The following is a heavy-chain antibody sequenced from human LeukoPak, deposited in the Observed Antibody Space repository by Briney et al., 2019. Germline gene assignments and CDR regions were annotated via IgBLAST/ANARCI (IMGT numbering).Heavy chain of an antibody. V-gene: IGHV3-9*03. D-gene: IGHD5-12*01. CDR2: ISWNSGSI. CDR1: GFTFDDYA. Sequence: GGSLRLSCAASGFTFDDYAMHWVRHAPGKGLEWVSGISWNSGSIGYADSVKGRFTISRDNAKISLYLQMNSLRAEDMALYYCAKEEYSGYEHWGQETLVTVSS. J-gene: IGHJ1*01. CDR3: AKEEYSGYEH.